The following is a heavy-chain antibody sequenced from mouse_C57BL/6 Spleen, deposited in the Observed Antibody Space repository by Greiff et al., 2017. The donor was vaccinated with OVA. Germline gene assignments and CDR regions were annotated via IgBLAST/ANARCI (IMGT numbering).Heavy chain of an antibody. J-gene: IGHJ3*01. CDR3: ARDDGFPWFAY. Sequence: QVQLKQPGAELVKPGASVKLSCKASGYTFTSYWMHWVKQRPGRGLEWIGRIDPNSGGTKYNEKFKSKATLTVDKPSSTAYMQLSSLTSEDSAVYYCARDDGFPWFAYWGQGTLVTVSA. CDR1: GYTFTSYW. D-gene: IGHD2-3*01. V-gene: IGHV1-72*01. CDR2: IDPNSGGT.